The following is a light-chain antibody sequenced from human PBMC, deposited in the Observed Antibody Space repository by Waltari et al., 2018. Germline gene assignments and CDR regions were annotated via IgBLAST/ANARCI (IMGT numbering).Light chain of an antibody. J-gene: IGKJ5*01. CDR2: RAS. V-gene: IGKV1-5*03. CDR3: QQYNSYSIT. Sequence: DIQMTQSPSTLSASVGDRVTITCRASQTISSWLAWYQQQPGKAPRLLIYRASTLESGVPSRFSGSGSGTELTLTISSLQPDDFATYYCQQYNSYSITFGQGTRLEIK. CDR1: QTISSW.